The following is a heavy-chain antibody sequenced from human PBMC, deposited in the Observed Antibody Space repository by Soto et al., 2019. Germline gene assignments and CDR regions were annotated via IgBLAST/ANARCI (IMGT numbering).Heavy chain of an antibody. V-gene: IGHV1-2*04. CDR2: INPKSGGT. CDR3: ARGDSTDCSNGVCSFFYNHDMDV. J-gene: IGHJ6*02. D-gene: IGHD2-8*01. CDR1: GYSFTDYH. Sequence: ASVKVSCKASGYSFTDYHIHWVRQAPGQGIEWLGRINPKSGGTSTAQKFQGWVTMTTDTSISTASMELTRLTSDDTAIYYCARGDSTDCSNGVCSFFYNHDMDVWGQGTTVTVSS.